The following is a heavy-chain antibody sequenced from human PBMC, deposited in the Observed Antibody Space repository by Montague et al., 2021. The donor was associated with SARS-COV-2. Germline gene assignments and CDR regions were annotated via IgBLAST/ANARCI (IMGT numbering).Heavy chain of an antibody. Sequence: PALVKPTQTLTLTCTFSGFSLSTSGVGVGWIRQPPGKALEWLAXXXWXXXKRXSPSLKSRLTITKDTSKNPVVLTMTNMDPVDTATYYCAHRRTTVTSPYFDLWGRGTLVTVSS. CDR2: XXWXXXK. D-gene: IGHD4-17*01. V-gene: IGHV2-5*02. CDR1: GFSLSTSGVG. CDR3: AHRRTTVTSPYFDL. J-gene: IGHJ2*01.